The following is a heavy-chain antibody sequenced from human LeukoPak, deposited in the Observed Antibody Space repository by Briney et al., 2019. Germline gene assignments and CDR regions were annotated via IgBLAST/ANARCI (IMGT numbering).Heavy chain of an antibody. V-gene: IGHV4-4*07. CDR1: GGSISSYY. CDR2: IYTSGST. J-gene: IGHJ4*02. Sequence: SETLSLTCTVSGGSISSYYWSWIRQPAGKGLEWIGRIYTSGSTNYNPSLKSRVTISVDKSKNQCSLKLSSVTAADTAVYYCARAGDSPSIAVADYWGQGTLVTVSS. D-gene: IGHD6-13*01. CDR3: ARAGDSPSIAVADY.